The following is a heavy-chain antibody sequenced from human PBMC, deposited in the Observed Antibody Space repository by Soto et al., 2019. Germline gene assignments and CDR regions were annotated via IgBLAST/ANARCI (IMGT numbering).Heavy chain of an antibody. D-gene: IGHD7-27*01. CDR3: ARDPKTSGGQHWAFNYFDY. CDR1: GFSFSISP. V-gene: IGHV3-30-3*01. CDR2: ISYDGTNK. Sequence: XGSLRLSYAAAGFSFSISPMHWVRQAPGKGPEWMALISYDGTNKFYADSVKGRFTISRDNSKSTLYLQVDSLRPEDAAVYYCARDPKTSGGQHWAFNYFDYWGQGSLVTVSS. J-gene: IGHJ4*02.